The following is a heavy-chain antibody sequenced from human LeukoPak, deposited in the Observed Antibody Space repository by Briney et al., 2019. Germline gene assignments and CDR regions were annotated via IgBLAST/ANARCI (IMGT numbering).Heavy chain of an antibody. CDR2: ISSNGGST. CDR3: ARSRGIAASPNWFVP. D-gene: IGHD6-13*01. Sequence: GGSLRLSCAASGFTFRSYAMHWVRQAPGKGLEYVSTISSNGGSTYYANAVKGRFTISRDNSKNTLYLQMGSLRGEDMGVYFCARSRGIAASPNWFVPWGQGTLVTVSS. CDR1: GFTFRSYA. V-gene: IGHV3-64*01. J-gene: IGHJ5*02.